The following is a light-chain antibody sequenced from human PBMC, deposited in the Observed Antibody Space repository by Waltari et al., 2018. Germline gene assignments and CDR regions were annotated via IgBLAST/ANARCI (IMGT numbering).Light chain of an antibody. Sequence: QSALTQPRSVSGSPGQSVTISCIGTSGDVGGYNYVSWYQHHSGQAPKLIIYDINKRPSGFPDRFSGSRSGNTSSLTISRLQAEDEADYYCSSYAGSDTFVVLGGGTKVTVL. V-gene: IGLV2-11*01. CDR3: SSYAGSDTFVV. J-gene: IGLJ2*01. CDR2: DIN. CDR1: SGDVGGYNY.